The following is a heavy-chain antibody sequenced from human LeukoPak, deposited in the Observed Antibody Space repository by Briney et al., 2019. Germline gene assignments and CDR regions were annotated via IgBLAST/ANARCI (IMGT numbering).Heavy chain of an antibody. CDR3: ARGRGVYCSSTSCKPWFDP. CDR2: IYTSGST. CDR1: GGSISSYY. D-gene: IGHD2-2*01. J-gene: IGHJ5*02. Sequence: SETLSLTCTVSGGSISSYYWSWIRQPAGKGLEWIGRIYTSGSTNYNPSLKSRVTISVDTSKNQFSLKLSSVTAADTAVYYCARGRGVYCSSTSCKPWFDPWGQGTLVTVSS. V-gene: IGHV4-4*07.